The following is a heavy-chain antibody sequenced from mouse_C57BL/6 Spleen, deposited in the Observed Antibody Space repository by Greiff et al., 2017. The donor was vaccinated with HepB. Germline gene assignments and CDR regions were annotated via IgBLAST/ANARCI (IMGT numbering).Heavy chain of an antibody. CDR1: GFTFSDYY. CDR3: AREGDYYGSSYGFAY. Sequence: EVMLVESEGGLVQPGSSMKLSCTASGFTFSDYYMAWVRQVPEKGLEWVANINYDGSSTYYLDSLKSRFIISRDNAKNILYLQMSSLKSEDTATYYCAREGDYYGSSYGFAYWGQGTLVTVSA. CDR2: INYDGSST. D-gene: IGHD1-1*01. J-gene: IGHJ3*01. V-gene: IGHV5-16*01.